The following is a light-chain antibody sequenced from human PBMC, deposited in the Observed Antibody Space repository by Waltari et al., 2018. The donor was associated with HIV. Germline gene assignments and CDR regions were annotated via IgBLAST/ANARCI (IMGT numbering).Light chain of an antibody. V-gene: IGLV1-40*01. J-gene: IGLJ2*01. CDR2: GNS. CDR3: QAWDSSSAVV. Sequence: QSVLTQPPSVSGAPGQRVTISCTCRSSNIGAGYDVHWYQQLPGTAPKLLIYGNSNRPSGIPERFSGSNSGDTATLTISGTQAVDEADYYCQAWDSSSAVVFGGGTKLTVL. CDR1: SSNIGAGYD.